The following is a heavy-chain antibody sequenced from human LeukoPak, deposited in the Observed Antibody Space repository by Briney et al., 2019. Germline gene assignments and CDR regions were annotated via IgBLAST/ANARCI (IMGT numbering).Heavy chain of an antibody. J-gene: IGHJ6*03. CDR1: GFTFSSYW. V-gene: IGHV3-23*01. CDR3: AKGARLNYYYLDV. Sequence: GGSLRLSCAASGFTFSSYWMSWVRQAPGKGLEWVSAIGGSGGGTRYVDSVKGRFTISRDNSKNTLYLQMNGLRDDDTAVYYCAKGARLNYYYLDVWGKGATVTVSS. CDR2: IGGSGGGT.